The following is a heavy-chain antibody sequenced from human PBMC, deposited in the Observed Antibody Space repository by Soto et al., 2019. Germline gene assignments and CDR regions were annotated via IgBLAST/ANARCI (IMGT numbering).Heavy chain of an antibody. CDR3: ARRATVTTCFDY. V-gene: IGHV4-31*03. CDR2: IYYSGST. D-gene: IGHD4-17*01. Sequence: SETLSLTCTVSGGSISSGGYYWSWIRQHPGKGLEWIGYIYYSGSTYYNKSLKSRVTISVDTSKNQFSLKLSSVTAADTAVYYCARRATVTTCFDYWGQGTLVTVSS. CDR1: GGSISSGGYY. J-gene: IGHJ4*02.